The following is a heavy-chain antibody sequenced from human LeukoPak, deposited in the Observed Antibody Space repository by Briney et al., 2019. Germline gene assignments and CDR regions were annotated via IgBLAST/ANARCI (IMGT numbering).Heavy chain of an antibody. CDR3: ARQHCSGGDCYFFD. D-gene: IGHD2-15*01. V-gene: IGHV3-23*01. J-gene: IGHJ4*02. CDR2: ISASGGDT. CDR1: GFTFSTYA. Sequence: PGGSLRLSCAASGFTFSTYALSWVRQAPGKGLEWVSGISASGGDTYYADSVKGRFTISRDNSKNTLYLQLNSLRAEDTAVYYCARQHCSGGDCYFFDWGQGTLVTVSS.